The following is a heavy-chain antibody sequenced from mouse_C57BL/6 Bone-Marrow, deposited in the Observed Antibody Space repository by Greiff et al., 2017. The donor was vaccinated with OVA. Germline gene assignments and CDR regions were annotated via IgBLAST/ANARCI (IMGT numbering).Heavy chain of an antibody. V-gene: IGHV1-69*01. J-gene: IGHJ2*01. D-gene: IGHD1-2*01. CDR3: AREGTTAPYYFDY. CDR2: LDPSDSYT. CDR1: GYTFTSYW. Sequence: QVQLKQPGAELVMPGASVKLSCKASGYTFTSYWMHWVKQRPGQGLEWIGELDPSDSYTNYNQKFKGKSTLTVDKSSSTAYMQLSSLTSEDSAVYYCAREGTTAPYYFDYWGQGTTLTVSS.